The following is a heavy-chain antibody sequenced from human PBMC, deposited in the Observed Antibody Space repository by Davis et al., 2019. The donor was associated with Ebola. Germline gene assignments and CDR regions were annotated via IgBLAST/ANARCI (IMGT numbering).Heavy chain of an antibody. V-gene: IGHV6-1*01. J-gene: IGHJ3*02. CDR2: TYYSSKWYN. CDR1: GDRVSTRR. D-gene: IGHD5-12*01. Sequence: HPQTLSLTCAISGDRVSTRRWNWIRPSPSRGLEWLGRTYYSSKWYNDYAVSVKSQITINPDTSKNQFPLQLNSVTPEDTAVYYCATGWLRTGLDIWGQGTMVIVSS. CDR3: ATGWLRTGLDI.